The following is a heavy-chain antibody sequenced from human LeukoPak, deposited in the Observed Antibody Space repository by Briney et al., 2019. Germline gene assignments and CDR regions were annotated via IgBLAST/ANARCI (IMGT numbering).Heavy chain of an antibody. D-gene: IGHD6-19*01. J-gene: IGHJ4*02. V-gene: IGHV3-30*18. CDR3: AKPGDSSGWTS. CDR2: ISYDGSNK. CDR1: GFTFSGYG. Sequence: PGGSLRLSCAASGFTFSGYGMHWVRQAPGKGLEWVAVISYDGSNKYYADSVKGRFTISRDNSKNTLYLQMNSLRAEDTAVYYCAKPGDSSGWTSWGQGTLVTVSS.